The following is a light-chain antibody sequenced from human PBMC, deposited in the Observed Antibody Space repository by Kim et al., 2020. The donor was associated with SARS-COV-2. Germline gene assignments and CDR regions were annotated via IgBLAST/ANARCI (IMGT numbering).Light chain of an antibody. CDR1: QAISSW. V-gene: IGKV1-12*01. CDR2: AAS. CDR3: QQGYST. Sequence: DIQMTQSPSSVSASVGDRVTITCRASQAISSWLAWYQQKPGKAPKLLIHAASSLQAGVPSRFSGSGSGTDFALTISSLQPEDFGTYYCQQGYSTFGQGTKLEI. J-gene: IGKJ2*01.